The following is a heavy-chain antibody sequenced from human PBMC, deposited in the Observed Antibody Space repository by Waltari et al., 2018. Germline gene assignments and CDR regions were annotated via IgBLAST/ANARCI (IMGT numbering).Heavy chain of an antibody. D-gene: IGHD3-10*01. J-gene: IGHJ4*02. CDR2: INPNSGGT. CDR1: GYTFTGYY. V-gene: IGHV1-2*06. CDR3: ARGTMVRGVTRHYFDY. Sequence: QVQLVQSGAEVKKPGASVKVSCKASGYTFTGYYLHWGRQAPGQGLEWMGRINPNSGGTNYAQKFQGRATMTGDPSITTAYMELSRLRSPDTAGYYCARGTMVRGVTRHYFDYWGQGTLVTVSS.